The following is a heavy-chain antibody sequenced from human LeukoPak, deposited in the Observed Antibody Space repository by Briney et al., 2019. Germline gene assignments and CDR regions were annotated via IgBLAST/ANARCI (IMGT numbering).Heavy chain of an antibody. V-gene: IGHV4-34*01. CDR2: INHSGST. D-gene: IGHD2-2*01. J-gene: IGHJ6*03. Sequence: TSETLSLACAVYGGSFSGYYWSWIRQPPGKGLEWIGEINHSGSTNYNPSLKSRVTISVDTSKNQFSLKLSSVTAADTAVYYCARLGPGLRRVPAAMIYYYYMDVWGKGTTVTVSS. CDR1: GGSFSGYY. CDR3: ARLGPGLRRVPAAMIYYYYMDV.